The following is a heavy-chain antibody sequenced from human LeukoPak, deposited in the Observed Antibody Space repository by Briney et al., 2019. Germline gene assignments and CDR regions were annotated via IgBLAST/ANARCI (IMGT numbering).Heavy chain of an antibody. CDR1: GFTFGRYA. CDR3: AKSYYYXSPFDS. J-gene: IGHJ4*02. Sequence: PGGSLRLSCAGAGFTFGRYAMTWVRQAPGKGQEWVSGISDSGASTYYAESVKGRFTISRDSSKNTMFLQMNSLRVEDTAIYYCAKSYYYXSPFDSWGQXTVVXXSS. D-gene: IGHD2/OR15-2a*01. CDR2: ISDSGAST. V-gene: IGHV3-23*01.